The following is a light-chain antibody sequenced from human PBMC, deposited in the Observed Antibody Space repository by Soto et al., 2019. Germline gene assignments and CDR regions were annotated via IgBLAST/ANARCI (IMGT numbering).Light chain of an antibody. V-gene: IGKV3-20*01. Sequence: IVLTQSPGTLSLSPGERATLSCRASQSVSSSYLAWYQQKAGQAPRLLIYGASSRATGIPDRFSGSGSGTDFTLTISRLEPEDFAVYYCQQYGSSPRTFGQGTKWIS. CDR2: GAS. J-gene: IGKJ1*01. CDR3: QQYGSSPRT. CDR1: QSVSSSY.